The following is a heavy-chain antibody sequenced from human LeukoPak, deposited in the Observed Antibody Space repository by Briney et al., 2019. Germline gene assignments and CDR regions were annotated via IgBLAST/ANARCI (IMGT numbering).Heavy chain of an antibody. CDR1: GFTFSNAW. D-gene: IGHD3-16*02. Sequence: KSGGSLRLSCAASGFTFSNAWMSWVRQAPGKGLEWVGRIKSKTDGGTTDYAAPVKGRFTISRDDSKNTLYLQMNSLKTEDTAVYYCTTCIMITFGGVIVIRSDYWGQGTLVTVSS. V-gene: IGHV3-15*01. CDR2: IKSKTDGGTT. CDR3: TTCIMITFGGVIVIRSDY. J-gene: IGHJ4*02.